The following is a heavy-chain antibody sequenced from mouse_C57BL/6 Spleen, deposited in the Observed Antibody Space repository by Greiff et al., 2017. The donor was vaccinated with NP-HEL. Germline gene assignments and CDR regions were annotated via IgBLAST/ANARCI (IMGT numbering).Heavy chain of an antibody. CDR2: INPYNGDT. CDR1: GYSFTGYF. J-gene: IGHJ1*03. V-gene: IGHV1-20*01. CDR3: ARLGGNWYFDV. Sequence: VQLQQSGPELVKPGASVKISCKASGYSFTGYFMNWVMQSHGKSLEWIGRINPYNGDTFYNQKFKGKATLTVDKSSSTAHMELRSLTSEDSAVYYCARLGGNWYFDVWGTGTTVTVSS.